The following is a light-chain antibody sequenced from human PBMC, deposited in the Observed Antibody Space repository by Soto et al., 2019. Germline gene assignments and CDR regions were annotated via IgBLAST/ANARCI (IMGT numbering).Light chain of an antibody. J-gene: IGLJ1*01. CDR2: DVS. V-gene: IGLV2-11*01. CDR3: CSYAGGYTYV. Sequence: QSVLTQPRSVSGSAGQSVTISCTGASSDVGGYNYVSWYQQHPGKAPKLMVYDVSKRPSGVPDRFSGSKSGNTASLTISGLQTEDEADYYCCSYAGGYTYVFGTGTKVTVL. CDR1: SSDVGGYNY.